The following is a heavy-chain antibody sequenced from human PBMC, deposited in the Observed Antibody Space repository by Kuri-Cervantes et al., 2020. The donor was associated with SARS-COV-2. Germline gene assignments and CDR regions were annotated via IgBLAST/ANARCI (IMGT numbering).Heavy chain of an antibody. CDR3: ARAVDYLNAFDI. CDR1: GYSISSGYY. D-gene: IGHD4-11*01. V-gene: IGHV4-38-2*01. Sequence: SETLTLTCAVAGYSISSGYYGGWIRQPPGKGLEWIGSIYHSGSTYYNPSLKSRVTISVETSKNQFSLKLSSVTAADTAVYYCARAVDYLNAFDIWGQGTMVTVSS. J-gene: IGHJ3*02. CDR2: IYHSGST.